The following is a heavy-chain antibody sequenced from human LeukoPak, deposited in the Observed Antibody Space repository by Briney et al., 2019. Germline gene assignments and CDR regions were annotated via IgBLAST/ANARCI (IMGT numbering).Heavy chain of an antibody. CDR1: GFTFSSYS. D-gene: IGHD3-3*01. J-gene: IGHJ4*02. Sequence: GGSLRLSCAASGFTFSSYSMNWVRQAPGKGLEWVSSISSSSSYIYYADSVKGRFTISRDNAKNSLYLQMNSLRAEDTAVYYCAREYYDFWSGYLKRFDYWGQGTLVTVSS. V-gene: IGHV3-21*01. CDR3: AREYYDFWSGYLKRFDY. CDR2: ISSSSSYI.